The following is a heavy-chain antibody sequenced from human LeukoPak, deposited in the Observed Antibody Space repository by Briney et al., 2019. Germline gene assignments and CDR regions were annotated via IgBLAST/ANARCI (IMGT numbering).Heavy chain of an antibody. Sequence: PSETLSLTCAVYGGSFSGYYWSWIRQPPGKGLEWIGEINHSGSTNYNPSLKSRVTISVDTSKNQFSLKLSSVTAADTAVYYCARGPSRMGAVAGTGPDYWGQGTLVTVSS. D-gene: IGHD6-19*01. CDR2: INHSGST. CDR3: ARGPSRMGAVAGTGPDY. V-gene: IGHV4-34*01. CDR1: GGSFSGYY. J-gene: IGHJ4*02.